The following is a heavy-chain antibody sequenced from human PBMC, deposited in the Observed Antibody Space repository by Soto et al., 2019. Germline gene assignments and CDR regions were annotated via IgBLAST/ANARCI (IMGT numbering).Heavy chain of an antibody. J-gene: IGHJ6*02. CDR3: ARHLGGHLYGMAV. CDR2: IYPGDSDT. Sequence: GESLKISCKGSGYSFTSYWIGWVRQMPGKGLEWMGIIYPGDSDTRYSPSFQGQVTISADKSINTAYLQWSRLKASDTAMYYCARHLGGHLYGMAVWSQGTTVTVSS. CDR1: GYSFTSYW. V-gene: IGHV5-51*01.